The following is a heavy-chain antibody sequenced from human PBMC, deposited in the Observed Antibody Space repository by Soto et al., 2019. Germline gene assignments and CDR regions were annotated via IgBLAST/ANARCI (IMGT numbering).Heavy chain of an antibody. D-gene: IGHD2-2*01. Sequence: QVQLVESGGGVVQPGRSLRLSCAASGFTFSNYGMHWVRQAPGKGLEWVALIWYDGSNKYYADSVKGRFSISRDNSKNTLYLQMNSLRAEDTAVYYCARDLQDIVVVPSGRGGQGTLVTVSS. CDR2: IWYDGSNK. CDR3: ARDLQDIVVVPSGR. CDR1: GFTFSNYG. J-gene: IGHJ4*02. V-gene: IGHV3-33*01.